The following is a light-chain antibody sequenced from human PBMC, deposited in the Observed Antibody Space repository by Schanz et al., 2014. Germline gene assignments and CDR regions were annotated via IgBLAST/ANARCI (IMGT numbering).Light chain of an antibody. V-gene: IGLV2-8*01. CDR2: DVN. CDR3: CSFAGSAFV. CDR1: SSDVGGNNY. Sequence: QSALTQPPSASGSPGQSVTISCTGTSSDVGGNNYVSWYQQHPGKAPKLMIYDVNKWPSGVPDRFSGSKSGNTASLTISGLQAEDEADYYCCSFAGSAFVFGTGTKLTVL. J-gene: IGLJ1*01.